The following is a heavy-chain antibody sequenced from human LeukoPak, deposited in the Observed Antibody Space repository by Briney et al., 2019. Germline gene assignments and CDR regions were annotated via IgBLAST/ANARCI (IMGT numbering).Heavy chain of an antibody. Sequence: GESLKISCQGSANTFSDYWIGWVRQMPGKGLEWMGVIYPDDTQTTYSPSFEGQVTISADKSISTAYLQWNSLKATDTAMYYCARREMITHNAFDIWGQGTMVTVSA. D-gene: IGHD1-14*01. CDR3: ARREMITHNAFDI. V-gene: IGHV5-51*01. J-gene: IGHJ3*02. CDR2: IYPDDTQT. CDR1: ANTFSDYW.